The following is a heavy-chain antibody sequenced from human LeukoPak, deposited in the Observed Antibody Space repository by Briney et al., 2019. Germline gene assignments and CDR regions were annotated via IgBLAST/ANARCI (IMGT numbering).Heavy chain of an antibody. CDR1: GYTFTSYG. V-gene: IGHV1-18*01. CDR3: ARDPGRGYSHGYVFGDGDY. J-gene: IGHJ4*02. CDR2: ISAYNGNT. D-gene: IGHD5-18*01. Sequence: ASVKVSCKASGYTFTSYGISWVRQAPGQGLEWMGWISAYNGNTNYAQKLQGRVTMTTDTSTSTAYMELRSLRSDDTAVYYCARDPGRGYSHGYVFGDGDYWGQGTLVTVSS.